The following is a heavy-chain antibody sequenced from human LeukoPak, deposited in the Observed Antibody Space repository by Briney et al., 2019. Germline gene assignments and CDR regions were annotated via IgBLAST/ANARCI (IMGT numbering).Heavy chain of an antibody. CDR1: GGSISSYY. J-gene: IGHJ4*02. CDR2: INHSGST. Sequence: PSETLSLTCTVSGGSISSYYWSWIRQPPGKGLEWIGEINHSGSTNYNPSLKGRVTISVDTSKNQFSLKLSSVTAADTAVYYCARTPSYYYDSSGPNGHWGQGTLVTVSS. CDR3: ARTPSYYYDSSGPNGH. V-gene: IGHV4-34*01. D-gene: IGHD3-22*01.